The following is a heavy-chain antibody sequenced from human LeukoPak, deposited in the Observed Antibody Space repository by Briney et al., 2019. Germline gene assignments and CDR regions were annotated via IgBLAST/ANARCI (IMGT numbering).Heavy chain of an antibody. V-gene: IGHV4-38-2*02. CDR1: GYSISSGYY. D-gene: IGHD1-1*01. J-gene: IGHJ5*02. CDR3: ARGERTFDP. CDR2: IYHSGST. Sequence: PSETLSLTCTVSGYSISSGYYWGWIRQPPGKGLEWIGSIYHSGSTYYNPSLKSRVTISVDTSKNQFSLKLSSVTAADTAVYYCARGERTFDPWGQGTLVTVSS.